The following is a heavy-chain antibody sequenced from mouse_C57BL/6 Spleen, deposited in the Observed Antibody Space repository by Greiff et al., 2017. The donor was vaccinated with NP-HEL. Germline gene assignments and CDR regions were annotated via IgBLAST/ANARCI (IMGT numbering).Heavy chain of an antibody. CDR3: TTGTGTGFAY. J-gene: IGHJ3*01. D-gene: IGHD4-1*01. V-gene: IGHV14-4*01. CDR2: IDPENGDT. Sequence: EVQVVESGAELVRPGASVKLSCTASGFNIKDDYMHWVKQRPGQGLEWIGWIDPENGDTEYDSKFQGKATITADTSSNTAYLQLSSLTSDDTAVYYWTTGTGTGFAYWGQGTLVTVSA. CDR1: GFNIKDDY.